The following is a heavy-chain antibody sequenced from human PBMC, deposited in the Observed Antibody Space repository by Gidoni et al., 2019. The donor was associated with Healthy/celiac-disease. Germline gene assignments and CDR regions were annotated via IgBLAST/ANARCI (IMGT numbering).Heavy chain of an antibody. CDR2: VYYSGST. Sequence: QLHLQESVPGRLKPSETLVLTWTVSGRSISSSGSHLGWIRQHPGKGREWIGSVYYSGSTYFTPALKSRVTISVDTSKNKFSLKLSSVTAADTAVYYCARHRSPIVVVVAATLGWFDPWGQGTLVTVSS. CDR1: GRSISSSGSH. CDR3: ARHRSPIVVVVAATLGWFDP. D-gene: IGHD2-15*01. V-gene: IGHV4-39*01. J-gene: IGHJ5*02.